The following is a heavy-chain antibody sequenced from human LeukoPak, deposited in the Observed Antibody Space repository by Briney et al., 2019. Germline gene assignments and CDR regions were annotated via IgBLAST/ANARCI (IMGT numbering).Heavy chain of an antibody. V-gene: IGHV3-66*01. CDR3: ATEIALVRQTPWYY. CDR1: GFTISSNY. J-gene: IGHJ4*02. CDR2: IYSGGSA. Sequence: GGSLRLSCAASGFTISSNYMSWVRQAPGKGLEWVALIYSGGSAYYADSVRGRFTISRDSSKNMLYLQMNSLRAEDSAVYYCATEIALVRQTPWYYWGQGTLVTVSS. D-gene: IGHD3-10*01.